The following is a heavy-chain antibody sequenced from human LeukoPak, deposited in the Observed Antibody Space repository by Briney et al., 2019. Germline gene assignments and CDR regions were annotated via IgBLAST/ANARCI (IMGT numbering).Heavy chain of an antibody. V-gene: IGHV5-51*01. Sequence: GESLKISCKGSGYSFTSYWIDWVRQMPGKGLEWMGIIYPGDSDTRYSPSFQGQVTISADKSISTAYLQWSSPKASDTAMYYCARGSTVVTPKYYYYYGMDVWGQGTTITVSS. D-gene: IGHD4-23*01. CDR1: GYSFTSYW. J-gene: IGHJ6*02. CDR2: IYPGDSDT. CDR3: ARGSTVVTPKYYYYYGMDV.